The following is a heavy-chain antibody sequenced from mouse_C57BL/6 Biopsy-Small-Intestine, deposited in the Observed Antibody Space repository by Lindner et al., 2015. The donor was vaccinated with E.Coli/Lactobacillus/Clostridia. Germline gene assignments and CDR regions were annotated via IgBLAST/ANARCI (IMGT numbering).Heavy chain of an antibody. Sequence: SVKVSCKASGYTFTDYYLHWVRQAPGQGLEWVGWVNPNSGGSNNAQKFQGRVTLTRDMSINTAYMELTRLRSDDTAVYYCTRNHRGYDFGSNDAFDVWGQGTVVTVSS. CDR2: VNPNSGGS. V-gene: IGHV1S16*01. J-gene: IGHJ3*01. CDR1: GYTFTDYY. D-gene: IGHD2-2*01. CDR3: TRNHRGYDFGSNDAFDV.